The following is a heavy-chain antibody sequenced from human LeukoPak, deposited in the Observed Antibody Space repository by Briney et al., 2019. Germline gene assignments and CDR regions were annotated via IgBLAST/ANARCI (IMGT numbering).Heavy chain of an antibody. D-gene: IGHD6-13*01. CDR2: IIPIFGTA. CDR1: GGTFSSYA. V-gene: IGHV1-69*05. Sequence: ASVKVSCKASGGTFSSYAISWVRQAPGQGLEWKGRIIPIFGTANYAQKFQGRVTITTDESTSTAYMELSSLRSEDTAVYYCASHSSSWRYYFDYWGQGTLVTVSS. CDR3: ASHSSSWRYYFDY. J-gene: IGHJ4*02.